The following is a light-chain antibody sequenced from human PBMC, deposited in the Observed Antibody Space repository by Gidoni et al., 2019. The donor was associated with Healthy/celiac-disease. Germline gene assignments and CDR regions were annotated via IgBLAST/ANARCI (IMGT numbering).Light chain of an antibody. V-gene: IGKV1-39*01. J-gene: IGKJ1*01. Sequence: DIQMTQSPSSLSASVGDRVTITCLASQSISSYLHWYQQKPGKAPKLLIYAASSLQSGVPSRFSVSGSGTDFTLTISRLQPEDLSTYYCQQSYSTPRTFGQGTKVEIK. CDR2: AAS. CDR1: QSISSY. CDR3: QQSYSTPRT.